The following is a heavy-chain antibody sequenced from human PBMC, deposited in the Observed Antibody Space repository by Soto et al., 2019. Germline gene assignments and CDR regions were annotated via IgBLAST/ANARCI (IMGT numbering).Heavy chain of an antibody. CDR1: GINLSTHS. V-gene: IGHV3-74*03. CDR3: AGDSSHDSSVAGEY. D-gene: IGHD3-22*01. CDR2: INCEGNQT. J-gene: IGHJ4*02. Sequence: EGYLRLSWGASGINLSTHSKHWVRHPPGKELAWDSRINCEGNQTTYAVSVTGRRTVSRDNAKKTLYLQIYNLRVEDTAVYYCAGDSSHDSSVAGEYWGQGT.